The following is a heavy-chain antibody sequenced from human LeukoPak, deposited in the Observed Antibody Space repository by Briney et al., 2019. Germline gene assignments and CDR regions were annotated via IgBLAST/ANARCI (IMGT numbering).Heavy chain of an antibody. V-gene: IGHV1-46*01. CDR1: GYTFTSYY. Sequence: DSVKLSCKASGYTFTSYYMHWVRQPPGKGLEWMGIINPSGGTTGYAQKFQGRVSMTRDTSTSTVYMELSSLRSDDTAVYYCARAHCSGGACPNWFDPWGQGTLVTVSS. CDR3: ARAHCSGGACPNWFDP. D-gene: IGHD2-15*01. CDR2: INPSGGTT. J-gene: IGHJ5*02.